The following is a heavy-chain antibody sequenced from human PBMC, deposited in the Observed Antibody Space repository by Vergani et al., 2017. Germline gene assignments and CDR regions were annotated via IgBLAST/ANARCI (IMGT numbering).Heavy chain of an antibody. CDR3: ASAVVVIAASAFDI. CDR2: INPNSGGT. V-gene: IGHV1-2*02. CDR1: GYTFTGYY. D-gene: IGHD3-22*01. Sequence: QVQLVQSGAEVKKPWASVKVSCKTSGYTFTGYYMHWVRQAPGQGLEWMGWINPNSGGTNYAQKFQGRVTMTRDTSTSTAYMDLSRLRSDDTAVYYCASAVVVIAASAFDIWGQGTMVTVSS. J-gene: IGHJ3*02.